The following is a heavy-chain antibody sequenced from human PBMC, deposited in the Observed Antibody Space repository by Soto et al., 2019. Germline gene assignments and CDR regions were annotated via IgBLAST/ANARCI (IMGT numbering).Heavy chain of an antibody. CDR2: IYYSGST. V-gene: IGHV4-59*01. CDR1: GGSISGYY. D-gene: IGHD6-6*01. J-gene: IGHJ5*02. CDR3: ARYSSSPGVDNWFDP. Sequence: PSETLSLTCTVSGGSISGYYWSWIRQPPGKGLEWIGYIYYSGSTTYNPSLKSRVTISVDTSKNQFSLKLSSVTAADTAVYYCARYSSSPGVDNWFDPWGQGTLVTVSS.